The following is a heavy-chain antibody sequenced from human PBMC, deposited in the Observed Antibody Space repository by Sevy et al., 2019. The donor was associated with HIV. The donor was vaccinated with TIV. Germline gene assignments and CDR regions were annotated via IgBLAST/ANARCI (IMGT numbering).Heavy chain of an antibody. Sequence: ASVKVSCRASGYTFRGYGISWVRQAPGQGLEWMGWSSPYTGDTDFAQKVQGRVSMTSDTSTSTAYMELRSLRSDDTAVYYCARDKPQGVVVLPGAMWGGVDYWGQGTLVTVSS. CDR1: GYTFRGYG. J-gene: IGHJ4*02. CDR3: ARDKPQGVVVLPGAMWGGVDY. V-gene: IGHV1-18*01. D-gene: IGHD2-2*01. CDR2: SSPYTGDT.